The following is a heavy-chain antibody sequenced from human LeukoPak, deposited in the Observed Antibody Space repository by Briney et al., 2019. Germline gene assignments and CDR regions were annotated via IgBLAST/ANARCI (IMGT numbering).Heavy chain of an antibody. CDR2: ISPSSSFI. V-gene: IGHV3-21*01. D-gene: IGHD1-14*01. Sequence: PRGSLRLSCAASGFTFSTYSMNWVRQAPGKGLEWVSSISPSSSFIYYADSVKGRFTISRDNAKNSLSLQMNSLRAEDTAVYYCARGEPNDYWGQGTLVTVSS. J-gene: IGHJ4*02. CDR1: GFTFSTYS. CDR3: ARGEPNDY.